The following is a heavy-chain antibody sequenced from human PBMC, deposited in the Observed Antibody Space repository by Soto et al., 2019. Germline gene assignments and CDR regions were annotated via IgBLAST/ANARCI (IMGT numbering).Heavy chain of an antibody. D-gene: IGHD4-17*01. CDR1: GFTFSSYS. CDR2: ISSSSSTI. CDR3: ARTVTTETPGPRNEDWYFDL. J-gene: IGHJ2*01. V-gene: IGHV3-48*01. Sequence: GGSLRLSCAASGFTFSSYSMNWVRQAPGKGLEWVSYISSSSSTIYYADSVKGRFTISRDNAKNSLYLQMNSLRAEDTAVYYCARTVTTETPGPRNEDWYFDLWGRGTLVTVSS.